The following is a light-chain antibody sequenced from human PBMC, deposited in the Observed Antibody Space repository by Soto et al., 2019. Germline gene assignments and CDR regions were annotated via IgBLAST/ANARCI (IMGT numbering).Light chain of an antibody. Sequence: QSALTQPASVSGSPGQSITISCTGTSSDVGDYNYVSWYQQHPGKAPKLMIFDVSNRPSGVSNRFSGSKSGNTASLTISGLQAEDEAEYYCSSYTSSSTRVFGTGTKVTVL. CDR3: SSYTSSSTRV. J-gene: IGLJ1*01. CDR2: DVS. V-gene: IGLV2-14*01. CDR1: SSDVGDYNY.